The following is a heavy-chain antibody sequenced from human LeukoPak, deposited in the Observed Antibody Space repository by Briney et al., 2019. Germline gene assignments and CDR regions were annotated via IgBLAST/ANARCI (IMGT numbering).Heavy chain of an antibody. V-gene: IGHV3-23*01. J-gene: IGHJ4*02. Sequence: GGSLRLSCAASGFTFSSYAMSWVRQAPGKGLEWVSAISGSGGSTYYADSVKGRFTISRDNSKNTLYLQMNSLRAEDTAVYYCAKCYYYDSSGYYYPDYWGQGTLVTVSS. CDR1: GFTFSSYA. CDR2: ISGSGGST. D-gene: IGHD3-22*01. CDR3: AKCYYYDSSGYYYPDY.